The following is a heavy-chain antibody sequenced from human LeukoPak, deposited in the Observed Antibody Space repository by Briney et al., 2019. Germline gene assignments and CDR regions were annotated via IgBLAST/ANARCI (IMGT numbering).Heavy chain of an antibody. CDR2: IGTAGDT. D-gene: IGHD3-9*01. CDR3: ARAAPTGYPYFDY. V-gene: IGHV3-13*01. CDR1: GFTFSSYD. Sequence: PGGSLRLSCAASGFTFSSYDMHWVRQATGKGLEWVSAIGTAGDTYYPGSVKGRFTISRENAKNSLYLQMNSLRAGDTAVYYCARAAPTGYPYFDYWGQGTLVTVSS. J-gene: IGHJ4*02.